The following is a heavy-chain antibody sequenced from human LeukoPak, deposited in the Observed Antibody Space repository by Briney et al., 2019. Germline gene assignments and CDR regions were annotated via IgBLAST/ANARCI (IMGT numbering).Heavy chain of an antibody. CDR1: GDSISSSKKY. J-gene: IGHJ4*02. D-gene: IGHD3/OR15-3a*01. CDR3: ARQTGSGLFILP. CDR2: IYYSGNT. V-gene: IGHV4-39*01. Sequence: SETLSLTCTVSGDSISSSKKYWGWVRQPPGKGLEWIGSIYYSGNTYYNPSLKSRVTISLDTSRNQFSLRLSSVTAADTAVYYCARQTGSGLFILPGGQGTLVTVSS.